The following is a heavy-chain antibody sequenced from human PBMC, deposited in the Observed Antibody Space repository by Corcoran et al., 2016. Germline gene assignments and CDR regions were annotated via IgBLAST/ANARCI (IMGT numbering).Heavy chain of an antibody. Sequence: EVQLVESGGGLVQPGRSLRLSCTASGFTFGDYAMSWFRQAPGKGLEWVGFIRSKAYGGTTEYAASVKGRFTISRDDYKSIAYLQMKSLKTEDPAVYYCTSGSGWSRYYYYYGMDVWGQGTTVTVSS. CDR2: IRSKAYGGTT. D-gene: IGHD6-19*01. J-gene: IGHJ6*02. CDR3: TSGSGWSRYYYYYGMDV. CDR1: GFTFGDYA. V-gene: IGHV3-49*03.